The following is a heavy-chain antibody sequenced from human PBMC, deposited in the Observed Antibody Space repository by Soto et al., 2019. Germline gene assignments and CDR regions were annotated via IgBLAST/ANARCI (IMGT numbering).Heavy chain of an antibody. CDR2: IYHSGST. CDR3: ARAGWELYYFDY. Sequence: DLEWIGYIYHSGSTYYNPSLKSRVTISVDRSKNQFSLKLSSVTAADTAVYYCARAGWELYYFDYWGQGTLVTVSS. J-gene: IGHJ4*02. D-gene: IGHD1-26*01. V-gene: IGHV4-30-2*01.